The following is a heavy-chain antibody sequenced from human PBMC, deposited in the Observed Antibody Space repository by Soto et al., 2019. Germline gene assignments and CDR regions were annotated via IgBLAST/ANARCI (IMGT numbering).Heavy chain of an antibody. CDR3: AAGGNLRLGTFDS. CDR2: IYPSGST. J-gene: IGHJ4*02. V-gene: IGHV4-59*01. CDR1: TCALSGYY. Sequence: HVHLQESGPGLVRPSEPLSLTCTVSTCALSGYYWSWIRQAPGQGPEWIGHIYPSGSTNYNPSLKSRLTISIDESRSQFSLRLRSATTADTAVYYCAAGGNLRLGTFDSWGRGILVTVSS. D-gene: IGHD2-15*01.